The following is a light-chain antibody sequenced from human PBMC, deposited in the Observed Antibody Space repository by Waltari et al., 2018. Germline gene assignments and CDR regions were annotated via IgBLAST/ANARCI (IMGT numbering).Light chain of an antibody. Sequence: EIVLTQSPGTLSLSPGERATLACRASQSVGRSLAWYQQKPGQAPRLLIYDASRRATGIPDRFSGSGSGTDFSLTSSTLEPEDFAVYYCQHYVRLPATFGQGTKVEI. CDR2: DAS. V-gene: IGKV3-20*01. J-gene: IGKJ1*01. CDR1: QSVGRS. CDR3: QHYVRLPAT.